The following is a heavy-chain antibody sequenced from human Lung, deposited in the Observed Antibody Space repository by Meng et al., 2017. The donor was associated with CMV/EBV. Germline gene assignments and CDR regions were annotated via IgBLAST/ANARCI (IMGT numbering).Heavy chain of an antibody. CDR2: IRFDGTQT. Sequence: GESLKISCEASGFTFSNYGMHWVRQAPGKGLEWVAYIRFDGTQTYYSDSVKGRFAIFRDNSKNTLYLQMHSLTTEDTAMFYCAKVAESTTSPYNYVGAWGQGTLVTVSS. D-gene: IGHD1-1*01. CDR3: AKVAESTTSPYNYVGA. V-gene: IGHV3-30*02. CDR1: GFTFSNYG. J-gene: IGHJ5*02.